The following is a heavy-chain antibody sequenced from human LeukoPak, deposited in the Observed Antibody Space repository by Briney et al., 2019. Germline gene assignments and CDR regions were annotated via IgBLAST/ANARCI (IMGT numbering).Heavy chain of an antibody. CDR1: GFTFSSYA. CDR2: ISYDGSNK. J-gene: IGHJ5*02. V-gene: IGHV3-30*04. Sequence: GGSLRLSCAASGFTFSSYAMHWVRQAPGKGLEWVAVISYDGSNKYYADSVKGRFTISRDNSKNTLYLQMNSLRAEDTAVYYCAKGHAQVVVAVFFDPWGQGTLVTVSS. D-gene: IGHD2-15*01. CDR3: AKGHAQVVVAVFFDP.